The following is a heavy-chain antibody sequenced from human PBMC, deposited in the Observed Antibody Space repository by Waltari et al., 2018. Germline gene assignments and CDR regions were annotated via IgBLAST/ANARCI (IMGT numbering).Heavy chain of an antibody. CDR1: GFPFRRFG. V-gene: IGHV3-33*01. Sequence: QVQLVESGGGVVQPGRSLRLPCAASGFPFRRFGMHWVRQAPGKGLEWVAVIWHDGSNEYYVDSVKGRFTISRDNSKNTLYLQMNSLRAEDSAVYYCASQSTTLFDYWGQGTLVTVSS. CDR3: ASQSTTLFDY. J-gene: IGHJ4*02. D-gene: IGHD2-15*01. CDR2: IWHDGSNE.